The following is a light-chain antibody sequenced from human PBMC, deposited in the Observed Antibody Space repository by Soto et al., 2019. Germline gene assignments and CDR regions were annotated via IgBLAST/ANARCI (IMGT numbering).Light chain of an antibody. CDR1: STDVGGYNY. Sequence: QSALAQPSSVSGSPGQSITISCTGTSTDVGGYNYVSWCQHHPGKGPKLIIYEVSNRPSGVSDRFSGSKSGNKASLIISNLEAEDESDYYCGSYTSTDTPFVFGTGTKGTGL. J-gene: IGLJ1*01. CDR2: EVS. V-gene: IGLV2-14*01. CDR3: GSYTSTDTPFV.